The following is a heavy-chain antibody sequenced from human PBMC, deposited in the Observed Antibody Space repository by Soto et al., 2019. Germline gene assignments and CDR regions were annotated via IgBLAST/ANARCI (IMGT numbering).Heavy chain of an antibody. Sequence: SETLSLTCTVSGGSISSYYWSWIRQPAGKGLEWIGRIYTSGSTNYNPSLKSRVTMSVDTSKNQFSLKLSSVTAADTAVYYCARVARWDGNNWFDPWGQGTLVTVSS. CDR1: GGSISSYY. CDR3: ARVARWDGNNWFDP. J-gene: IGHJ5*02. D-gene: IGHD1-26*01. V-gene: IGHV4-4*07. CDR2: IYTSGST.